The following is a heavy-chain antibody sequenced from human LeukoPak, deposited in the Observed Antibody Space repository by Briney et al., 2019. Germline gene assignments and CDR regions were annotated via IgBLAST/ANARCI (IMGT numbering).Heavy chain of an antibody. Sequence: SETLSLTCTVSGGSISSGGYYWSWLRQHPGKGLEWIGYIYYSGSTHYNPSLKSRVTMPVDTSKNQFSLKLSSVTAADTAVYYCAREGSLGYSDYWGQGTLVTVSS. D-gene: IGHD3-10*01. CDR2: IYYSGST. CDR3: AREGSLGYSDY. J-gene: IGHJ4*02. CDR1: GGSISSGGYY. V-gene: IGHV4-31*03.